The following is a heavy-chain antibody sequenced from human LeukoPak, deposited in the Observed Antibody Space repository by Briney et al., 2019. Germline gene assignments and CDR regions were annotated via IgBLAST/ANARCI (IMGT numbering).Heavy chain of an antibody. CDR3: ARGFGRP. CDR1: GVTLSSYA. Sequence: GGSLRLSCVASGVTLSSYAMSWARQAPGKGLEWVANIKQDGSEKYYVDSVKGRFTISRDNAKNSLYLQMNSLRAEDTAVYYCARGFGRPWGQGTLVTVSS. V-gene: IGHV3-7*03. CDR2: IKQDGSEK. D-gene: IGHD3-10*01. J-gene: IGHJ5*02.